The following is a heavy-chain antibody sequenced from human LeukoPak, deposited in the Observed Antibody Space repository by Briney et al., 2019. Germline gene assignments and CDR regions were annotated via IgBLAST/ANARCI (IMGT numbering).Heavy chain of an antibody. CDR2: IKQDGTEK. J-gene: IGHJ4*02. V-gene: IGHV3-7*03. Sequence: GGSLRLSCAASGFTFTTYWMSWVRQAPGKGLEWVANIKQDGTEKYYVDSVKGRFTISRDNSKNTLYLQMNTLRAEDTAVYYCARRAGDYSHPYDYWGQGTLVTVSS. D-gene: IGHD3-22*01. CDR1: GFTFTTYW. CDR3: ARRAGDYSHPYDY.